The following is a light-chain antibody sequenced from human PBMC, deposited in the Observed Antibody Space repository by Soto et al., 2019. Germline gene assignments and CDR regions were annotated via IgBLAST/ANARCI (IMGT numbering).Light chain of an antibody. CDR1: QSVSSSY. Sequence: EIVMTQSPGTLSLSPGERATLSCRASQSVSSSYLAWYQQKPGQAPRLLIYGASSRATGIPDRFSGSGSGTDFILTISSLEPEDFAVYYCQQYGSSQTFGGGTKVEIK. CDR3: QQYGSSQT. V-gene: IGKV3-20*01. CDR2: GAS. J-gene: IGKJ4*01.